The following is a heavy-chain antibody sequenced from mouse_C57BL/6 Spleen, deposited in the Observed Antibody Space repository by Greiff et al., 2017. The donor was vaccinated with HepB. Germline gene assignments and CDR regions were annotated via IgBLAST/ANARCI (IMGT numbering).Heavy chain of an antibody. Sequence: EVKLVESGGGLVKPVGSLTLSCAASGFTFSDYGMHWVRQAPEKGLEWVAYISRGSSTIYYADTVKGRFTISRDNAKNTLFLQMTSLRSEDTAMYYCARGYDYDDGYAMDYWGQGTSVTVSS. CDR3: ARGYDYDDGYAMDY. D-gene: IGHD2-4*01. J-gene: IGHJ4*01. CDR2: ISRGSSTI. V-gene: IGHV5-17*01. CDR1: GFTFSDYG.